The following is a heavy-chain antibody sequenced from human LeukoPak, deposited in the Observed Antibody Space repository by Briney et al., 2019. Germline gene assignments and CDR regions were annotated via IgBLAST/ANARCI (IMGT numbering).Heavy chain of an antibody. D-gene: IGHD3-16*02. CDR2: ISAYNGNT. CDR1: GYTFTSCG. CDR3: ARRLRLGELSPLDY. V-gene: IGHV1-18*01. Sequence: ASVKVSCKASGYTFTSCGISWVRQAPGQGLEWMGWISAYNGNTNYAQKLQGRVTMTTDTSTSTAYMELRSLRSDDTAVYYCARRLRLGELSPLDYWGQGTLVTVSS. J-gene: IGHJ4*02.